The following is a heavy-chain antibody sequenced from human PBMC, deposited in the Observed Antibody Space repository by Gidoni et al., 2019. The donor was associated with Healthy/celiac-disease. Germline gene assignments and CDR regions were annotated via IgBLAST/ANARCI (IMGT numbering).Heavy chain of an antibody. V-gene: IGHV3-21*01. CDR3: ARDGGRSGVRGVFGF. Sequence: EVQLVESGGGLVKPGGSLRLSCAASGFTFSSYSMNWVRQAPGKGLEWVSSISSSSSYIYYADSVKGRFTISRDNAKNSLYLQMNSLRAEDTAVYYCARDGGRSGVRGVFGFWGQGTLVTVSS. CDR1: GFTFSSYS. D-gene: IGHD3-10*01. CDR2: ISSSSSYI. J-gene: IGHJ4*02.